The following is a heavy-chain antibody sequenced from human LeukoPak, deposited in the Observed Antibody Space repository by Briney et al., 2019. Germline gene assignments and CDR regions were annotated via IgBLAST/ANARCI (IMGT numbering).Heavy chain of an antibody. D-gene: IGHD3-22*01. V-gene: IGHV3-48*03. Sequence: GGSLRLSCAASGFTFSSYEMNWVRQAPGKGLEWVSYISSSGSTIYYADSVKGRFTISRDNAKNSLYLQMNSLRAEDTAVYYCAKDPAIGAFDIWGQGTMVTVSS. CDR1: GFTFSSYE. CDR2: ISSSGSTI. J-gene: IGHJ3*02. CDR3: AKDPAIGAFDI.